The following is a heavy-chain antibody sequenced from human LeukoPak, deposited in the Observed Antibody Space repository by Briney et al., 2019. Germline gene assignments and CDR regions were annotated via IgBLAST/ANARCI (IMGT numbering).Heavy chain of an antibody. D-gene: IGHD4-17*01. CDR1: GFTFSSYA. Sequence: GRSLRLSCTASGFTFSSYAMHWVRQAPGKGLEWVAVISYDGSNKYYADSVKGRFTISRDNSKNTLYLQMNSLRAEDTAVYYCARDLGDYGLDYWGQGTLVTVSS. V-gene: IGHV3-30-3*01. CDR2: ISYDGSNK. J-gene: IGHJ4*02. CDR3: ARDLGDYGLDY.